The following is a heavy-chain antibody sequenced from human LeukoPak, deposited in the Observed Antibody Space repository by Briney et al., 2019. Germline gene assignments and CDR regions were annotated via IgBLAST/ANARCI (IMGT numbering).Heavy chain of an antibody. CDR3: ARDPRGPEGTFGVALNWFDP. CDR1: GFTFSSYG. D-gene: IGHD3-3*01. J-gene: IGHJ5*02. Sequence: GGSLRLSCAASGFTFSSYGMHWVRQAPGKGLEWVAVISYDGSNKYYADSVKGRFTISRDNSKNTLYLQMNSLRAEDTAVYYCARDPRGPEGTFGVALNWFDPWGQGTLVTVSS. CDR2: ISYDGSNK. V-gene: IGHV3-30*03.